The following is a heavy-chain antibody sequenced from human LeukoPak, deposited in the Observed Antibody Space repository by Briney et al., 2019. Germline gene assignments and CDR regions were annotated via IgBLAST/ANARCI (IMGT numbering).Heavy chain of an antibody. J-gene: IGHJ5*02. V-gene: IGHV1-18*01. CDR1: GYTFTTYG. CDR2: ISAHNGNT. CDR3: ARDLIAARPGWFDP. D-gene: IGHD6-6*01. Sequence: ASVKVSCKASGYTFTTYGIHWVRQAPGQGLEWMGWISAHNGNTNYAQNLQGRVTLTTDTSASTAYMELRSLRSDDTAVYYCARDLIAARPGWFDPWGQGNLVIVSS.